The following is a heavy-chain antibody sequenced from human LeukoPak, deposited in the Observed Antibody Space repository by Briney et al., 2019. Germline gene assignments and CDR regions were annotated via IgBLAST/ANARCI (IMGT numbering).Heavy chain of an antibody. D-gene: IGHD5-12*01. J-gene: IGHJ4*02. CDR2: ISSTSSFK. CDR1: GFTFSIYS. Sequence: GESLRLSCAASGFTFSIYSMNWVRQAPGKGLEWVSSISSTSSFKYYADSVKGRFTISRDNAKNSLYLQMNSLRAEDTAVYYCASGGFSGYVPADYWGQGTLVTVSS. CDR3: ASGGFSGYVPADY. V-gene: IGHV3-21*01.